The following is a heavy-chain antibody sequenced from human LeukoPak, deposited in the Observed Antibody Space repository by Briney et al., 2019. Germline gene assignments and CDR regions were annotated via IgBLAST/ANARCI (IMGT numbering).Heavy chain of an antibody. J-gene: IGHJ4*02. CDR1: GGSFSGYY. D-gene: IGHD3-10*01. V-gene: IGHV4-34*01. Sequence: SETLSLTCAVYGGSFSGYYWSWIRQPPGNGLEWIGEINHSGSTNYNPSLKSRVTISVDTSKNQFSLKLSSVTAADTAVYYCARGIITMVRGVIPQAPCYFDYWGQGTLVTVSS. CDR3: ARGIITMVRGVIPQAPCYFDY. CDR2: INHSGST.